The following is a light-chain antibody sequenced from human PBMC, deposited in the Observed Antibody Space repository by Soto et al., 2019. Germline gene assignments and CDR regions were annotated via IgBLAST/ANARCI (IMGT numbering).Light chain of an antibody. CDR1: NIGTNS. V-gene: IGLV3-21*02. CDR2: DDS. CDR3: QLWDDNFYV. Sequence: ELTQPPSVSVAPGQTARHILGGSNIGTNSVHWYQQKPGEAPVLVVYDDSERPSGIPGRFAGSNSGTTATLIISRVEAGDEADYYCQLWDDNFYVFGTGTKVTVL. J-gene: IGLJ1*01.